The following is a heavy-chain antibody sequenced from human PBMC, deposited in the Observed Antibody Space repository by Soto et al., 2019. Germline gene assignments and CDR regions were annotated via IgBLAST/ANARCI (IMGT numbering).Heavy chain of an antibody. D-gene: IGHD3-10*01. CDR2: ISYDGSNK. V-gene: IGHV3-30*18. CDR3: AKDQMARGVSPYYFDY. Sequence: GGSLRLSCAASGFTFSSYGMHRVRQAPGKGLERVAVISYDGSNKYYADSVKGRFTISRDNPKNTLYLQMTSLRVEDAAIYFCAKDQMARGVSPYYFDYWGQGTLVTVSS. J-gene: IGHJ4*02. CDR1: GFTFSSYG.